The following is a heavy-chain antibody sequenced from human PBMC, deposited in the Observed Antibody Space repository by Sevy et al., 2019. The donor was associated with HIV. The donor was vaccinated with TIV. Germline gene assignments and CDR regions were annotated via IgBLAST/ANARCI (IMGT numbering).Heavy chain of an antibody. CDR1: GFTFSSYT. J-gene: IGHJ4*02. D-gene: IGHD1-1*01. V-gene: IGHV3-21*01. CDR3: ARETGNGEFSFYFDY. Sequence: GGSLRLSCAASGFTFSSYTINWVRQAPGKGLEWVSSISSSSDYIYYADSVKGRFTISRDNAKNSLYLQMNSLRAEDTAVYYCARETGNGEFSFYFDYWGQGTLVTVS. CDR2: ISSSSDYI.